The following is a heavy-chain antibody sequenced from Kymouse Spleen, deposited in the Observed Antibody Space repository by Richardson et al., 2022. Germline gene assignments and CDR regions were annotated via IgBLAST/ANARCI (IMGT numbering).Heavy chain of an antibody. CDR1: GFTFSDYY. J-gene: IGHJ6*02. Sequence: QVQLVESGGGLVKPGGSLRLSCAASGFTFSDYYMSWIRQAPGKGLEWVSYISSSGSTIYYADSVKGRFTISRDNAKNSLYLQMNSLRAEDTAVYYCARDGPYGDYLTGDYYYYGMDVWGQGTTVTVSS. CDR2: ISSSGSTI. CDR3: ARDGPYGDYLTGDYYYYGMDV. V-gene: IGHV3-11*01. D-gene: IGHD4-17*01.